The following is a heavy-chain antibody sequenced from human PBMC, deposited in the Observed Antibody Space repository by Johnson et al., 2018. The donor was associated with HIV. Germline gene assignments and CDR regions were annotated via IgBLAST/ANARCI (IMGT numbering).Heavy chain of an antibody. D-gene: IGHD3-22*01. CDR2: IGSAGDT. J-gene: IGHJ3*01. V-gene: IGHV3-13*01. Sequence: VQLVESGGGLVQPGGSLRLSCAASGFTFSSYDMHWVRQATGKGLEWVSGIGSAGDTYYPGSVKGRFTISRDNSKNSLYLQMNSLRTEDTALYYCAKGLRRITMIVVAWGQGTMVTVSS. CDR1: GFTFSSYD. CDR3: AKGLRRITMIVVA.